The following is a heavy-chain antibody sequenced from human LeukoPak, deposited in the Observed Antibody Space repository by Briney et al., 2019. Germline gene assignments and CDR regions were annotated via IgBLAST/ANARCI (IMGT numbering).Heavy chain of an antibody. V-gene: IGHV1-2*02. J-gene: IGHJ1*01. CDR3: AKDLGSGSYQPSEH. CDR1: GYTFTGYY. Sequence: ASVKVSCKASGYTFTGYYMHWVRQAPGQGLEWMGWINPDSADTTYAQKFQGRVTMTRDTSIRTAYMELSRLRSDDTAVYYCAKDLGSGSYQPSEHWGQGTLVTVSS. CDR2: INPDSADT. D-gene: IGHD1-26*01.